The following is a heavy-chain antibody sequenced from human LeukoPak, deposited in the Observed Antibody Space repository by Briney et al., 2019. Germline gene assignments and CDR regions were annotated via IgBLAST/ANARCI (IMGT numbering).Heavy chain of an antibody. J-gene: IGHJ4*02. CDR1: GFTFSSYA. CDR2: ISGSGGST. CDR3: AKAADNHSKNRPEGVNY. Sequence: GGSLRLSCAASGFTFSSYAMSWVRQAPGKGLEWVSAISGSGGSTYYADSVKGRFTISRDNSKNTLYLQMNSLRAEDTAVYYCAKAADNHSKNRPEGVNYWGQGTLVTVSS. D-gene: IGHD1-14*01. V-gene: IGHV3-23*01.